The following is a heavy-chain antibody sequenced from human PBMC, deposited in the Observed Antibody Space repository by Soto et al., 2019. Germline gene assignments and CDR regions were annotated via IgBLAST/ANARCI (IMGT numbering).Heavy chain of an antibody. Sequence: PGGALRLSFAASGFTFISYSMNWVVQAPGKGLEWVSSISSSSSYVYYADSVKGRFTISRDNAKNSLYLQMNSLRAEDTAVYYCARAPYYDSSGYYFIAEYFQHWGQGTLVTVSS. CDR2: ISSSSSYV. V-gene: IGHV3-21*01. CDR3: ARAPYYDSSGYYFIAEYFQH. D-gene: IGHD3-22*01. CDR1: GFTFISYS. J-gene: IGHJ1*01.